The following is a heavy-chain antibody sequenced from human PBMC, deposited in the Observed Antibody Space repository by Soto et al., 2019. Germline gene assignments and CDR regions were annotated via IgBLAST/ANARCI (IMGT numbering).Heavy chain of an antibody. J-gene: IGHJ4*02. D-gene: IGHD1-1*01. CDR2: ITDSGDDT. Sequence: EVQLLESGGGLVPPGGSLRISCAASGFTFNNYAMGWVRQAPGKGLEGVSAITDSGDDTYYVDSVKGRFTISRDNSKSTLYLQMKSLRAEDTAIYYCAKLGSSRWNPHYYFDYGGQGTLVTGSS. CDR1: GFTFNNYA. CDR3: AKLGSSRWNPHYYFDY. V-gene: IGHV3-23*01.